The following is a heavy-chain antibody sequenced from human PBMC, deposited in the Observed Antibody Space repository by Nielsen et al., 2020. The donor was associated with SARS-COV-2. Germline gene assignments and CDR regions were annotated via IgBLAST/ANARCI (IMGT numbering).Heavy chain of an antibody. D-gene: IGHD2-21*02. CDR3: ARDRYCGGDCYSHYFDY. V-gene: IGHV3-23*01. J-gene: IGHJ4*02. Sequence: GESLKISCAASGFTFSIYAMNWVRQAPGKGLEWVSAISGSGSSTYYADSVKGRFTISRDNSKNTLYLQMNSLRAEDTAVYYCARDRYCGGDCYSHYFDYWGQGTLVTVSS. CDR2: ISGSGSST. CDR1: GFTFSIYA.